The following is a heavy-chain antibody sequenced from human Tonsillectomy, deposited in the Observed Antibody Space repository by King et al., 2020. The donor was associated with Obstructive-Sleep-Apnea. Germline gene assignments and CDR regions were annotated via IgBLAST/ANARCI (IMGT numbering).Heavy chain of an antibody. J-gene: IGHJ4*02. D-gene: IGHD4-17*01. Sequence: VQLVESGGGLVQPGGSLRLSCAASGFTFSSYWMSWVRQAPGKGLEWVANIKQDGSEKYYVDSVKGRFTISRDNAKNSLYLQMNSLRAEDTAVYYCARDGDYDYGDYSDYWGLGTLVTVSS. V-gene: IGHV3-7*01. CDR3: ARDGDYDYGDYSDY. CDR1: GFTFSSYW. CDR2: IKQDGSEK.